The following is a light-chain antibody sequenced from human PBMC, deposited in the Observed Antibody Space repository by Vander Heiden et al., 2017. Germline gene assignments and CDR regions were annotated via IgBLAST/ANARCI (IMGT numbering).Light chain of an antibody. Sequence: EIVMTQSPLTLPVTPGEPASISCRSSRSLLHVSGDNLFQWYLQKPGQSPQVLIYLGSKRASGVPDRFSGSESGTEFTLKISRVEAEDVGIYYCMQGKQTPVTFGQGTRLEIK. CDR1: RSLLHVSGDNL. CDR3: MQGKQTPVT. J-gene: IGKJ5*01. V-gene: IGKV2-28*01. CDR2: LGS.